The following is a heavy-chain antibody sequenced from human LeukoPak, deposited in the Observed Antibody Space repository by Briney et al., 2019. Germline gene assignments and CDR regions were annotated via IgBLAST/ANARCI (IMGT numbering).Heavy chain of an antibody. J-gene: IGHJ4*02. D-gene: IGHD6-13*01. CDR3: ARDSSSWFDY. V-gene: IGHV1-18*01. Sequence: ASVKVSCKASGYTFTRYGISWVRQAPGQGLEWMGWMSAYNGNTTYAQKLQGRVTMTTDTSTSTAYMELRSLRSDDTAVYYCARDSSSWFDYWGQGTLVTVSS. CDR1: GYTFTRYG. CDR2: MSAYNGNT.